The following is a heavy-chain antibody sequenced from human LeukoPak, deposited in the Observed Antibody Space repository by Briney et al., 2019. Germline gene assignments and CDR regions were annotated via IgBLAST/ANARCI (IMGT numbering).Heavy chain of an antibody. V-gene: IGHV5-10-1*01. CDR3: ARHLSYSSSWNDAFDI. CDR2: IDPSDSYT. CDR1: GYSFTSYW. J-gene: IGHJ3*02. D-gene: IGHD6-13*01. Sequence: GESLKISCKGSGYSFTSYWISWVRQMPERGLEWMGRIDPSDSYTNYSPSFQGHVTISADKSISTAYLQWSSLKASDTAMYYCARHLSYSSSWNDAFDIWGQGTMVTVSS.